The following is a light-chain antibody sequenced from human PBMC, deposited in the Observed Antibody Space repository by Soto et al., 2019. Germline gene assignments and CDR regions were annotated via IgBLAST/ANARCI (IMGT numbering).Light chain of an antibody. CDR1: QSISEF. CDR2: DAF. V-gene: IGKV1-5*01. CDR3: QQYSTYPWT. J-gene: IGKJ1*01. Sequence: DIQMTQSPSTLSVSVGDTVTISCRANQSISEFLAWYQQKPGKAPKLLIYDAFGLEKGVPSRFGGCGSGTEFTLTINSLQPDDLGTYYCQQYSTYPWTFGQGTKVDFK.